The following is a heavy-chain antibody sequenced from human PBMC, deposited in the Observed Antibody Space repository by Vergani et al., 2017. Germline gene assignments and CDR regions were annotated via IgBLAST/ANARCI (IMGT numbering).Heavy chain of an antibody. Sequence: VEAGGGLVQPGGSLRLSCTASGFTFQAFAFHWVRQVSGRGLEWVSGIDRNYGVKNGNSFEGRFSISRDNAKKAVFLQMNNLRHEDTALYYCAKRAKAGGFDSWGQGTLVTVSS. CDR3: AKRAKAGGFDS. J-gene: IGHJ4*02. D-gene: IGHD1-26*01. CDR2: IDRNYGVK. CDR1: GFTFQAFA. V-gene: IGHV3-9*01.